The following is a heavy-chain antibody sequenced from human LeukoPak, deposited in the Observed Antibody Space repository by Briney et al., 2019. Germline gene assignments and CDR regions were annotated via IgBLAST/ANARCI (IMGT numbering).Heavy chain of an antibody. CDR3: ARGGGGTNWNLDAFDI. Sequence: GASVKVSRKTSGYTFTGYNIHWVRQAPGQGLEWMGWINPNSGGTKYAPKFQGRVTMTRNTSISTAYMELSSLRSEDTAVYYCARGGGGTNWNLDAFDIWGQGTMVTVSS. J-gene: IGHJ3*02. D-gene: IGHD1-7*01. CDR1: GYTFTGYN. V-gene: IGHV1-2*02. CDR2: INPNSGGT.